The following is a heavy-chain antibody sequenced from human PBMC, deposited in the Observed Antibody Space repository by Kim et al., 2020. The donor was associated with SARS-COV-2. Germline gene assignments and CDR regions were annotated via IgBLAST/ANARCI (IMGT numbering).Heavy chain of an antibody. CDR2: ITKSSTTI. Sequence: GGSLRLSCATSGFTFSAYDMNWVRQAPGKGLEWLSFITKSSTTIYYADSVKGRVTMSSDKSKNMLYLHMNSLRVEDTAVYYCAKGVINSGFDYWGQGTQVTVSS. CDR1: GFTFSAYD. J-gene: IGHJ4*02. D-gene: IGHD1-26*01. V-gene: IGHV3-48*01. CDR3: AKGVINSGFDY.